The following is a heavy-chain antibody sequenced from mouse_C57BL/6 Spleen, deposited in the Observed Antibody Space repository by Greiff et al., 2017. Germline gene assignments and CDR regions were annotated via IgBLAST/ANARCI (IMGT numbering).Heavy chain of an antibody. CDR1: GYTFTSYW. J-gene: IGHJ3*01. CDR2: IYPGNSDT. Sequence: EVQLQQSGPVLARPGASVKMSCKTSGYTFTSYWMHWVKQRPGQGLEWIGAIYPGNSDTSYNQKFKGKATLTAVTSASTAYMELSSLTNEDSAVYYCTRREAGNYGFAYWGQGTLVTVSA. V-gene: IGHV1-5*01. D-gene: IGHD2-1*01. CDR3: TRREAGNYGFAY.